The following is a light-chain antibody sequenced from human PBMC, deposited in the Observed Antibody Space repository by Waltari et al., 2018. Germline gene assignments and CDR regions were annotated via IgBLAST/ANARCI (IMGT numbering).Light chain of an antibody. CDR2: AVS. CDR1: QDFGNY. J-gene: IGKJ5*01. Sequence: DIQMTQSPSAMSASVGDRVAITCRASQDFGNYLAWFQQKPGTVPKRLIYAVSSLESGVPSRFSGSDSGTEFTLTINRLQPEDLATYFCLQHYTYPPTFGQGTRLEI. CDR3: LQHYTYPPT. V-gene: IGKV1-17*03.